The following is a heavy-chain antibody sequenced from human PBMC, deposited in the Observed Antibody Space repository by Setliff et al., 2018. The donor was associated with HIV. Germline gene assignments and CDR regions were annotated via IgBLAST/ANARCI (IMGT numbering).Heavy chain of an antibody. CDR3: AKGFRPVDTALVSGPTY. J-gene: IGHJ4*02. Sequence: GESLKISCAASGFTFSSYAMSWVRQTPEKGLEWVSIITSGGSTYYADSAKGRFIISRDNSQNTLCLQMNSLRADDTAIYYCAKGFRPVDTALVSGPTYWGQGIRVTVSS. CDR1: GFTFSSYA. CDR2: ITSGGST. D-gene: IGHD5-18*01. V-gene: IGHV3-23*01.